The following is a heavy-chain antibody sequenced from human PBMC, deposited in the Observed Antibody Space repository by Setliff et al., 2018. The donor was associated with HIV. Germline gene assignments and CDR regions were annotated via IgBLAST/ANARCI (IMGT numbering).Heavy chain of an antibody. D-gene: IGHD1-1*01. V-gene: IGHV2-5*02. CDR2: IYWDDDK. CDR1: GFSLSTIGVG. Sequence: VSGPTLVNPTQTLTLTCTFSGFSLSTIGVGVGWIRQPPGKALEWLALIYWDDDKRYSPSLKSRLTITKDTSKNQVVLTMTNMDPVDTATYYCAHRRGGDRGTNNWFDPWGQGALVTVSS. CDR3: AHRRGGDRGTNNWFDP. J-gene: IGHJ5*02.